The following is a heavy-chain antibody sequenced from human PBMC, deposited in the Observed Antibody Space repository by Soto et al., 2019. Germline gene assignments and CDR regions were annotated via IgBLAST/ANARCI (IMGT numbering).Heavy chain of an antibody. CDR2: ISYDGSNK. D-gene: IGHD6-19*01. V-gene: IGHV3-30*18. CDR1: GFTFSSYG. CDR3: AKDFALSAVYYFDY. Sequence: RGSLRLSCAASGFTFSSYGMHWVRQAPGKGLEWVAVISYDGSNKYYADSVKGRFTISRDNSKNTLYLQMNSLRAEDTAVYYCAKDFALSAVYYFDYWGQGTLVTVSS. J-gene: IGHJ4*02.